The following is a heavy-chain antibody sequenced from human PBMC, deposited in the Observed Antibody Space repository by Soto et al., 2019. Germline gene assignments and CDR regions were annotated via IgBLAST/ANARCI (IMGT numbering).Heavy chain of an antibody. J-gene: IGHJ4*02. CDR1: GGTFSKNT. CDR2: IMPVFGRP. Sequence: SSVKVSCKASGGTFSKNTISWVRQAPGQGLEWMGGIMPVFGRPNYAQKFQGRVTITADEYTRTAYMELSRLKSDDTAVYYCARQFDYDTSGYYYADWGQGTQVTVSS. V-gene: IGHV1-69*13. CDR3: ARQFDYDTSGYYYAD. D-gene: IGHD3-22*01.